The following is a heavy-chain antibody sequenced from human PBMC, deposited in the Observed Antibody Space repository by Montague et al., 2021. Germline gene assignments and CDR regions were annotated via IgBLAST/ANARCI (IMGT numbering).Heavy chain of an antibody. CDR2: NDYRGNT. V-gene: IGHV4-39*01. J-gene: IGHJ4*02. Sequence: SETLSLTCTVSGGSISSSPFYWGWIRQSPGKGLEWIGRNDYRGNTYYNPSLKSRVSLSIDTSKNQFSLKMNSVTAADTAVYYCARAGPRTYGGDSLDYWGQGALVTVSS. CDR3: ARAGPRTYGGDSLDY. D-gene: IGHD3-10*01. CDR1: GGSISSSPFY.